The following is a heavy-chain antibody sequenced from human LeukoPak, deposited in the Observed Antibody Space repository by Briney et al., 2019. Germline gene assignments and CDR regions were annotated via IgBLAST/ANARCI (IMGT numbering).Heavy chain of an antibody. J-gene: IGHJ4*02. CDR1: GFTFDDYA. Sequence: GGSLRLSCAASGFTFDDYAMHWVRHAPGKGLEWVSSISSSGAYIYYADSVKGRFTISRDNAKNSLYLQMSSLRAEDTAIYYCAREDYSDLYFDYWGQGTLVSVSS. CDR2: ISSSGAYI. V-gene: IGHV3-21*01. D-gene: IGHD4-17*01. CDR3: AREDYSDLYFDY.